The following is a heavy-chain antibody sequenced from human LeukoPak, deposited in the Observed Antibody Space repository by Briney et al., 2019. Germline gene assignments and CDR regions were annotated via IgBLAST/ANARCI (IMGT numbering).Heavy chain of an antibody. CDR3: ARNKSREPLDY. J-gene: IGHJ4*02. V-gene: IGHV3-21*01. CDR1: GFTFSSYS. CDR2: ISSSSSYI. D-gene: IGHD1-26*01. Sequence: GGSLRLSCAASGFTFSSYSMNWVRQAPGKGLEWVSSISSSSSYIYYADSVKGRFTISRDNAKNSLYLQMNSLRADDTAVYYCARNKSREPLDYWGQGTLVTVSS.